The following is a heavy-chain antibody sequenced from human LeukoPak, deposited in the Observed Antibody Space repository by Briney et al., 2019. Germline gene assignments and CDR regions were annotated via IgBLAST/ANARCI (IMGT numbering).Heavy chain of an antibody. CDR1: GGSFSNYY. Sequence: SETLSLTCTVSGGSFSNYYWSWIRQPPGKGLEWIGYIYYSGSINYNPSLKSRVTISVDTSKNQFSLKLSSVTAADTAVYYCARGGLENGYHSNDGFDIWGQGTMVTVSS. CDR3: ARGGLENGYHSNDGFDI. J-gene: IGHJ3*02. D-gene: IGHD3-22*01. CDR2: IYYSGSI. V-gene: IGHV4-59*01.